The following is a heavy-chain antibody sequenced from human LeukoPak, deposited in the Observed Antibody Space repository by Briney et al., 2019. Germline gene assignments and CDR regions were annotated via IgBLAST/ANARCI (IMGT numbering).Heavy chain of an antibody. CDR1: GFAFHTYW. CDR3: VRDDDRPDNGLDY. J-gene: IGHJ4*02. D-gene: IGHD3-22*01. V-gene: IGHV3-7*01. CDR2: IKQDGSAE. Sequence: GGSLRLSCAASGFAFHTYWMTWVRQAPGKGLEWVANIKQDGSAEYYADSVKGRFTISRDNAKNSLYLQMNSLRADDTAVYYCVRDDDRPDNGLDYWGQGTLVTVSS.